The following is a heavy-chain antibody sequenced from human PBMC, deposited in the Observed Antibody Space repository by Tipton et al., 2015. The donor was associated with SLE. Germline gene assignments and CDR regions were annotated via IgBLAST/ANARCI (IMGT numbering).Heavy chain of an antibody. CDR3: ASTYYDFWSGNY. Sequence: SLRLSCAASGFTFSSYSMNWVRQAPGKGLEWVSSISSSSSYIYYADSVKGRFTISRDNAKNSLYLQMNSLRAEDTAVYYCASTYYDFWSGNYWGQGTLVTVSS. CDR1: GFTFSSYS. V-gene: IGHV3-21*03. D-gene: IGHD3-3*01. CDR2: ISSSSSYI. J-gene: IGHJ4*02.